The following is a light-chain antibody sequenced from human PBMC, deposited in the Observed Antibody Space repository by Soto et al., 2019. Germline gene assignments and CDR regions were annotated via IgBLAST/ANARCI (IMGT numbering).Light chain of an antibody. Sequence: EIVLTQSPGTLSLSPGERATLSCRASQSVSSSYLAWYQQKPGQAPRLLIYGASSRAPGIPDRFSGSGSGTDFTLTISILEPEDFAVYYCQQYGSSLYTFGQGTKLAIK. CDR1: QSVSSSY. CDR3: QQYGSSLYT. CDR2: GAS. J-gene: IGKJ2*01. V-gene: IGKV3-20*01.